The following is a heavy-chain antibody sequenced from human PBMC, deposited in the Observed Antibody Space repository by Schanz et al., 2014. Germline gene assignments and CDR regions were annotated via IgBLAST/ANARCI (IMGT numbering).Heavy chain of an antibody. J-gene: IGHJ5*02. V-gene: IGHV4-4*07. CDR1: GASVSSFY. CDR2: VYATGRT. Sequence: QVQLQESGPGLVKPSETLSLTCAVSGASVSSFYWSWIRQPAGKGLEWIGHVYATGRTKYNPSLKSRVPMPVDTPQKQISLKLTSVTAADTAVYYCARTLVNGSRKWFVPWGPGTQVTVSS. CDR3: ARTLVNGSRKWFVP. D-gene: IGHD3-10*01.